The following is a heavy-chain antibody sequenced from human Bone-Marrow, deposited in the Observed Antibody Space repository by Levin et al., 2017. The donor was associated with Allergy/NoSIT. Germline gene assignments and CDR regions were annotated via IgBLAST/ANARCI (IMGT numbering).Heavy chain of an antibody. D-gene: IGHD5-24*01. Sequence: QTSETLSLTCAASRFTFSAYAMTWVRQAPGKGLEWVSTIGTGVDGPYYTDSAKGRFTISRDNAEKMLYLQMTSLRAEDTATYYCAKWDVAVGLAPVLRVPKDYWGQGIQVIVSS. J-gene: IGHJ4*02. CDR1: RFTFSAYA. V-gene: IGHV3-23*01. CDR3: AKWDVAVGLAPVLRVPKDY. CDR2: IGTGVDGP.